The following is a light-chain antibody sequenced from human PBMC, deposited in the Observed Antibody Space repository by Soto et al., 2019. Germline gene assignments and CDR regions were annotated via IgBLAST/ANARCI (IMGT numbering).Light chain of an antibody. V-gene: IGKV1-33*01. CDR3: QQYDNLPLT. CDR2: DAS. CDR1: QDISNY. J-gene: IGKJ3*01. Sequence: DIQMTQSPSSLSASVGDRVTITCQASQDISNYLNWYQQKPGKAPKLLIYDASNLETGVPSRFSGSGSGTDFTFTISSRQPDDIATYYCQQYDNLPLTFGPGTKVDIK.